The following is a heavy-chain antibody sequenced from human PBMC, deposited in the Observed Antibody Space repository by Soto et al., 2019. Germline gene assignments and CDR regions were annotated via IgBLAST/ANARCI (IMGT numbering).Heavy chain of an antibody. Sequence: ASVKVSCKASGYTFTSYGISWVRQAPGQGLEWMGWISAYNGNTNYAQKLQGTDTMTTDTSTSTAYMELRSLRSDDTAVYYCVRDPRGDYVDFCGQGPLVTVSS. CDR1: GYTFTSYG. D-gene: IGHD2-15*01. CDR2: ISAYNGNT. V-gene: IGHV1-18*04. CDR3: VRDPRGDYVDF. J-gene: IGHJ4*02.